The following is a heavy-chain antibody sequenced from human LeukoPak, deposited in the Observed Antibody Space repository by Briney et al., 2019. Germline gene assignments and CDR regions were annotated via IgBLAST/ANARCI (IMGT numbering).Heavy chain of an antibody. D-gene: IGHD3-3*02. J-gene: IGHJ3*02. CDR1: GYSFPNHW. CDR2: IYPGDSNT. V-gene: IGHV5-51*01. CDR3: AKGRHSISDQTAFDI. Sequence: GASLKISCQGSGYSFPNHWIVWVRQMPGKGLEWMGVIYPGDSNTKYNPSFEGQVTTSVDKSITTAYLQWSSLKASDSGMYYCAKGRHSISDQTAFDIRGRGTMVTVSS.